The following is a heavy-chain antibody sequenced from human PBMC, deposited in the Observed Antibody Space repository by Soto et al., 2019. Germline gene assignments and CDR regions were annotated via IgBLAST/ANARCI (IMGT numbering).Heavy chain of an antibody. J-gene: IGHJ5*02. CDR1: GFSFSSYE. Sequence: EAQLVESGGDLVQPGGSLRLSCAGSGFSFSSYEMNWVRQAPGKGLEWVSYISSSGSDTYYADYVKARFTISRDNAQNSLYLHMTRLRAEDTAIYYCASLSGSYGFDPWGQGTLVTVSS. D-gene: IGHD1-26*01. V-gene: IGHV3-48*03. CDR3: ASLSGSYGFDP. CDR2: ISSSGSDT.